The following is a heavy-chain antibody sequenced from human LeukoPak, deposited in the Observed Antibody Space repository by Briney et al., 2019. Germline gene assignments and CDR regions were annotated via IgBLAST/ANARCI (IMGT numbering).Heavy chain of an antibody. CDR3: ARGTEPYSSGWLAWYYFDY. J-gene: IGHJ4*02. D-gene: IGHD6-19*01. CDR1: GFTVSSNY. CDR2: IYSGGST. Sequence: PGGSLRLSCAAYGFTVSSNYMSWVRQAPGKGLEWVSVIYSGGSTYYADSVKGRFTISRDNSKNTLYLQMNSLRAEDTAVYYCARGTEPYSSGWLAWYYFDYWGQGTLVTVSS. V-gene: IGHV3-66*01.